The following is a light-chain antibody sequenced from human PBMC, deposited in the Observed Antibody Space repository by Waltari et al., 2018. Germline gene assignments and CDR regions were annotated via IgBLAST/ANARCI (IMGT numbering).Light chain of an antibody. Sequence: DIVLTQSPGTLSLSPGERATLSCRASQSVGRSLAWYQQKPGQAPRLLIYDASSRAAGIPDRFSGSGSGTDFSLAISRLEPEDFAVYYCQKYVSIPATFGQGTKVEIK. CDR3: QKYVSIPAT. CDR2: DAS. J-gene: IGKJ1*01. V-gene: IGKV3-20*01. CDR1: QSVGRS.